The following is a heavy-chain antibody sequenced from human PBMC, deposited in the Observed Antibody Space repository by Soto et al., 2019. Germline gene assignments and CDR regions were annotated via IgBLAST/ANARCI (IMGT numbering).Heavy chain of an antibody. Sequence: SVKVSCKASGYTFTSYGISWVRQAPVQGLEWMGWISAYNGNTNYAQKLQGRVTMTTDTSTSTAYMELRSLRSDDTAVYYCARDYQVGATTHPPDWFDPWGQGTLVTVS. V-gene: IGHV1-18*01. CDR2: ISAYNGNT. J-gene: IGHJ5*02. CDR1: GYTFTSYG. CDR3: ARDYQVGATTHPPDWFDP. D-gene: IGHD1-26*01.